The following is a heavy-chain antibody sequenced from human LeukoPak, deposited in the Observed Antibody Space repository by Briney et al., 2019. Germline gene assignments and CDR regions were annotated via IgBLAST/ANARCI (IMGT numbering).Heavy chain of an antibody. V-gene: IGHV4-39*01. CDR1: GDSVSNDFYY. D-gene: IGHD3-10*01. CDR3: ARHNAPRRVGFDF. CDR2: LSHRGNT. J-gene: IGHJ4*02. Sequence: SETLSLTCTVSGDSVSNDFYYWAWIRQPPGKGLEWVARLSHRGNTWYNPSLESRVTISVDTSKNRFSLNFNSVTAADTALYWCARHNAPRRVGFDFWGQGILVTVSS.